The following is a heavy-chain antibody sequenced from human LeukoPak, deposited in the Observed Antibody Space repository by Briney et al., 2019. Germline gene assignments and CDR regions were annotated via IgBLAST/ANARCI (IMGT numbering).Heavy chain of an antibody. J-gene: IGHJ5*02. D-gene: IGHD2-2*02. CDR2: IIPIFGTA. Sequence: SVKVSCKASGGTFSSYAISWVRQAPGQGLEWMGGIIPIFGTANYAQKFQGRVTITADESTSTAYMELSSLRSEDTAVYYCARDRPGRYCSTTSCYNASPFDPWGQGTLVTVSS. CDR1: GGTFSSYA. V-gene: IGHV1-69*01. CDR3: ARDRPGRYCSTTSCYNASPFDP.